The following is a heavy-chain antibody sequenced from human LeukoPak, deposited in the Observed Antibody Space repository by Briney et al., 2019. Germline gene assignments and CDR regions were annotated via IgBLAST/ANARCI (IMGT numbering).Heavy chain of an antibody. CDR2: IARDGSST. CDR1: GFTFSSYW. J-gene: IGHJ4*02. Sequence: GGSLRLSCAASGFTFSSYWMNWVSQAPGKGLVWVSRIARDGSSTTYADSVKGRFSISRDNAKNTLYLQMNSLRVEDTAVYYCARGRPHGNDYWGQGTLVTVSS. V-gene: IGHV3-74*01. D-gene: IGHD4-23*01. CDR3: ARGRPHGNDY.